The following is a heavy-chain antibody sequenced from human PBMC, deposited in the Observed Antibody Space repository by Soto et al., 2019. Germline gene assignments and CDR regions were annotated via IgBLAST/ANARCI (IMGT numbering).Heavy chain of an antibody. V-gene: IGHV1-18*04. Sequence: QIQLVQSGAEVKKPGASVRVSCKTSGYPFTNYGVTWVRQAPGQGLEWMGWISTYNGNTNHIEKFPGTVTMTTDTSTTTAYLELMSLTSDDTAVYFCARFWSTNSCYYSHTPDFDYWGQGTLITVSS. CDR2: ISTYNGNT. CDR3: ARFWSTNSCYYSHTPDFDY. D-gene: IGHD3-22*01. CDR1: GYPFTNYG. J-gene: IGHJ4*02.